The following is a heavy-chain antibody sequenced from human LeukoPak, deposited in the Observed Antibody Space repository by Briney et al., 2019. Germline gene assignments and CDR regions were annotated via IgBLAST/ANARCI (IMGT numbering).Heavy chain of an antibody. J-gene: IGHJ5*02. D-gene: IGHD4-11*01. CDR3: AKACLDYSNYGSRFFDP. CDR2: INSDGSST. V-gene: IGHV3-74*01. CDR1: GFTFSSYW. Sequence: SGGSLRLSCAASGFTFSSYWMHWVRQAPGKGLVWVSRINSDGSSTSYADSVKGRFTISRDNAKNTLYLQMNSLRAEDTAVYYCAKACLDYSNYGSRFFDPWGQGTLVTVSS.